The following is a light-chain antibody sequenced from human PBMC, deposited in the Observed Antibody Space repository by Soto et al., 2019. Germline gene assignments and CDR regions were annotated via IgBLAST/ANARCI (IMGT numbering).Light chain of an antibody. J-gene: IGLJ2*01. CDR1: GGHSSYA. V-gene: IGLV4-69*01. Sequence: QSVLTQSPSASASLGASVKLTCTLSGGHSSYAIAWHQQQPEKGPRYLMNLNSDGSHSKGDGIPDRFSGSSSGAERYLTISSLQSEDEADYYCQTWGTGILVFGGGTKLTVL. CDR3: QTWGTGILV. CDR2: LNSDGSH.